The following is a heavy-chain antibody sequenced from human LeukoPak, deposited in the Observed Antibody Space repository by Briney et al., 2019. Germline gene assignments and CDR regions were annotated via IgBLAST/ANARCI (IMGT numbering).Heavy chain of an antibody. Sequence: GGSLRLSCAASGFTFSSYSMNWVRQAPGKGLEWVSSISSSSSYIYYADSVKGRFTICRDNAKNSLYLQMNSLRAEDTAVYYCARDQSIVQEYYFDYWGQGTLVTVSS. CDR1: GFTFSSYS. CDR2: ISSSSSYI. J-gene: IGHJ4*02. V-gene: IGHV3-21*01. CDR3: ARDQSIVQEYYFDY. D-gene: IGHD2-8*01.